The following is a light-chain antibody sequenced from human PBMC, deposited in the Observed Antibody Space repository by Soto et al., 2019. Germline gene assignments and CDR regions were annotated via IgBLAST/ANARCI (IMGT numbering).Light chain of an antibody. V-gene: IGKV3-11*01. CDR1: QTISNY. CDR3: QERSNWPAWT. CDR2: DAS. Sequence: EIVLTQSPATLSLSPGERVTLSCRASQTISNYLAWYQQKPGQAPRLLIYDASSRATGTPARFSGRGSGTDFTLTISSLEPEDFGVYYCQERSNWPAWTFGQGTKVEI. J-gene: IGKJ1*01.